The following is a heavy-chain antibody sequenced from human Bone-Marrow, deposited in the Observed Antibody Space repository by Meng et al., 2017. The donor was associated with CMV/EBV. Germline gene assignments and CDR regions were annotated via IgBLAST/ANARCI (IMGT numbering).Heavy chain of an antibody. CDR1: GGSINSYY. V-gene: IGHV4-59*01. CDR2: IYYSGIT. Sequence: SETLSLTCTVSGGSINSYYWSWIRQPPGKGLEWIGYIYYSGITNYNPSLKSRVTISIDTSKNQFSLKLSSVTAADTAVYYCARDRGEVLLDYWGQGTLVTVSS. CDR3: ARDRGEVLLDY. D-gene: IGHD1-26*01. J-gene: IGHJ4*02.